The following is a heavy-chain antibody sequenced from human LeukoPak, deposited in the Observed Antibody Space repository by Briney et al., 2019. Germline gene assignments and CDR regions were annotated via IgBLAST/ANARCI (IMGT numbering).Heavy chain of an antibody. D-gene: IGHD3-9*01. V-gene: IGHV1-24*01. Sequence: ASVKVSCKVSGYTLTELSMHWVRQAPGKGLEWMGGFDPEDGETIYAQKFQGRVTMTEDTSTDTAYMELSSLRSEDTAVYYCATELRYFDWLSDSYYMDVWGKGTTVTVSS. CDR2: FDPEDGET. CDR1: GYTLTELS. J-gene: IGHJ6*03. CDR3: ATELRYFDWLSDSYYMDV.